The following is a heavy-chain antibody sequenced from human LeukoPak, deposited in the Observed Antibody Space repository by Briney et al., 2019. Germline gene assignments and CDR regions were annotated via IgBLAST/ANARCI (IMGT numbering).Heavy chain of an antibody. Sequence: PGESLRLSCAASGFTFSAYALHWVRQAPGKGLEWVAVISYDGSNKYYADSVKGRFTISRDNSNNMLYLQMNSLRAEDTAVYYCARDSCGGDCYLDYWGQGTLVTVSS. CDR3: ARDSCGGDCYLDY. D-gene: IGHD2-21*01. CDR2: ISYDGSNK. V-gene: IGHV3-30-3*01. J-gene: IGHJ4*02. CDR1: GFTFSAYA.